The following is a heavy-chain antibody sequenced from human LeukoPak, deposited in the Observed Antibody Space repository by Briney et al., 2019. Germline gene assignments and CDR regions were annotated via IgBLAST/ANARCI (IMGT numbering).Heavy chain of an antibody. CDR3: ARATYYDILTGPEGFDY. CDR1: GYTFTSYY. D-gene: IGHD3-9*01. Sequence: GASVKESCKASGYTFTSYYMHWVRQAPGQGLEWMGIINPGGGSTSYAQQFQGRVSMTSDMSTSTVYMELSSLRSEDTAVYYCARATYYDILTGPEGFDYWGQGTLVTVSS. CDR2: INPGGGST. V-gene: IGHV1-46*01. J-gene: IGHJ4*02.